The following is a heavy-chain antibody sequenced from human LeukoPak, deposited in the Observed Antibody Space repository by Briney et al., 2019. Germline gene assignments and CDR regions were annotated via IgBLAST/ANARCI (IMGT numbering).Heavy chain of an antibody. Sequence: GASVKVSCKASGYTFTSYYMHWVRQAPGQGLEWMGIINPSGGSTSYAQKFQGRVTMTRDMSTSTVYMELSSLRSEDTAVYYCARGETYDFWSGYYDAPNWLDPWGQGTLVTVSS. CDR3: ARGETYDFWSGYYDAPNWLDP. J-gene: IGHJ5*02. D-gene: IGHD3-3*01. V-gene: IGHV1-46*01. CDR1: GYTFTSYY. CDR2: INPSGGST.